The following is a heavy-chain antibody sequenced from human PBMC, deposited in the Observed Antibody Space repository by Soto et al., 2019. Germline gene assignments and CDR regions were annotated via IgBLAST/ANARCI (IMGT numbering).Heavy chain of an antibody. CDR2: ISYDGSNK. D-gene: IGHD3-16*02. CDR3: ARPATFGGVIVIPVAFDI. CDR1: GFTFSSYA. J-gene: IGHJ3*02. Sequence: QVQLVESGGGVVQPGRSLRLSCAASGFTFSSYAMHWVRQAPGKGLEWVAVISYDGSNKYYADSVKGRFTISRDNSKNTLYLQMNSLRAEDTAVYYYARPATFGGVIVIPVAFDIWGQGTMVTVSS. V-gene: IGHV3-30-3*01.